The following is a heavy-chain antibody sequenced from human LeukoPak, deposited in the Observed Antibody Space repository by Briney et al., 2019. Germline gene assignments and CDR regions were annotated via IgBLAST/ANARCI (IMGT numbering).Heavy chain of an antibody. CDR2: IYYSGST. V-gene: IGHV4-59*01. CDR3: AGCSSTSCYRYYYGMDV. D-gene: IGHD2-2*01. J-gene: IGHJ6*02. Sequence: PSETLSLTCTVSVGSISSYYWSWIRQPPGKGLEWIGYIYYSGSTNYNPSLKSQVTISVDTSKNQFSLKLSSVTAADTAVYYCAGCSSTSCYRYYYGMDVWGQGTTVTVSS. CDR1: VGSISSYY.